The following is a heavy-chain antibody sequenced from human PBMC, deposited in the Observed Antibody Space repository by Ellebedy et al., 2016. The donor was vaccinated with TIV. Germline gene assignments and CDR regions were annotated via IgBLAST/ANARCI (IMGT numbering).Heavy chain of an antibody. V-gene: IGHV4-34*01. Sequence: SETLSLTXAVSGGSISSGGYSWSWIRQPPGKGLEWIGEINHSGSTNYNPSLKSRVTISVDTSKNQFSLKLSSVTAADTAVYYCARGGRYCSSTSCPTYYYYYMDVWGKGTTVTVSS. CDR1: GGSISSGGYS. J-gene: IGHJ6*03. CDR3: ARGGRYCSSTSCPTYYYYYMDV. D-gene: IGHD2-2*01. CDR2: INHSGST.